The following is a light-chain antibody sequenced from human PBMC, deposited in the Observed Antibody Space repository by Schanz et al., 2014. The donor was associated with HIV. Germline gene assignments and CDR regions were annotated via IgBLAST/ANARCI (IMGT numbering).Light chain of an antibody. V-gene: IGLV2-14*02. CDR1: SSDVGRYNL. Sequence: QSALTQPASVSGSPGQSITISCAGTSSDVGRYNLVSWYQHHPGKAPRLMIYEGNKRPSGVSNRFSGSKSGNTASLTISGLQAEDEADYYCSSYTSTNIVIFGGGTKLTVL. J-gene: IGLJ2*01. CDR2: EGN. CDR3: SSYTSTNIVI.